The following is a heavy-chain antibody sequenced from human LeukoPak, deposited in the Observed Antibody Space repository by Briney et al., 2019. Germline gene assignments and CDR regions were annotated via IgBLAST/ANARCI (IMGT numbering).Heavy chain of an antibody. V-gene: IGHV3-53*01. Sequence: PGGSLRLSCAASGFTVSSNYMSWVRQAPGKGLEWVSVIYSGGSTYYADSVKGRFTISRDNSKNTLYLQMNSLRAEDTAVYYCARDAEWQQLVHYFDYWGQGTLVTVSS. J-gene: IGHJ4*02. CDR3: ARDAEWQQLVHYFDY. CDR2: IYSGGST. D-gene: IGHD6-13*01. CDR1: GFTVSSNY.